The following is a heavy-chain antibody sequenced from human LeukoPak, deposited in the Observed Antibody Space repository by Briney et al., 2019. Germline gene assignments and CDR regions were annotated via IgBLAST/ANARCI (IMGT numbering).Heavy chain of an antibody. V-gene: IGHV1-46*01. CDR2: INPSGGST. Sequence: GASVKVSCKASGYTFTSYYMHWVRQAPGQGLEWMGIINPSGGSTSYAQKFQGRVTMTRDMSTSTVYMELSSLRSEDTAVYYCARDRGRIAALSYYYYYYMDVWGKGTTVTVSS. D-gene: IGHD6-6*01. CDR3: ARDRGRIAALSYYYYYYMDV. CDR1: GYTFTSYY. J-gene: IGHJ6*03.